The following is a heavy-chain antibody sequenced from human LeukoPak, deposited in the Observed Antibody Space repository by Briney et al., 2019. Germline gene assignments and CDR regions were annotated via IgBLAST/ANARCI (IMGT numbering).Heavy chain of an antibody. V-gene: IGHV4-61*02. CDR1: GGSISSGSYY. D-gene: IGHD3-16*01. Sequence: SETLSLTCTVSGGSISSGSYYWSWIRQPAGKGLEWIGRIYTSGSTNYNPSLKSRVTISVDTSKNQFSLKLSSVTAADTAVYYCARLGEYFPFDYGGQGPLVTVSS. J-gene: IGHJ4*02. CDR3: ARLGEYFPFDY. CDR2: IYTSGST.